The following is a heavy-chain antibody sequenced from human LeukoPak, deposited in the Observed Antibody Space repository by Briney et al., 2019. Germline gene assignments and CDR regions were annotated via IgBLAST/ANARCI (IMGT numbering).Heavy chain of an antibody. V-gene: IGHV3-43*01. J-gene: IGHJ4*02. CDR2: ISWDGGST. Sequence: GGSLRLSCAAPGFTFDDYTMHWVRQAPGKGLEWVSLISWDGGSTYYADSVKGRFTISRDNAKNSLYLQMNSLRAEDTAVYYCARDWQQLVPLDYWGQGTLVTVSS. CDR3: ARDWQQLVPLDY. D-gene: IGHD6-13*01. CDR1: GFTFDDYT.